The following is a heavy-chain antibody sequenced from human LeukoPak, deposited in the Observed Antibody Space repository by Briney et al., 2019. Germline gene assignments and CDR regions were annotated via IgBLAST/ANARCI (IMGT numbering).Heavy chain of an antibody. CDR1: GFTFSSYE. CDR2: ISSSGSTI. Sequence: PGGSLRLSCAASGFTFSSYEMNWVRQVPGKGLECISYISSSGSTIYFADSVKGRFTISRDNAKNSLYLQMNSLRAEDTAVYYCARPSRPYRSSEYFQHWGQGTLVIVSS. V-gene: IGHV3-48*03. J-gene: IGHJ1*01. D-gene: IGHD6-13*01. CDR3: ARPSRPYRSSEYFQH.